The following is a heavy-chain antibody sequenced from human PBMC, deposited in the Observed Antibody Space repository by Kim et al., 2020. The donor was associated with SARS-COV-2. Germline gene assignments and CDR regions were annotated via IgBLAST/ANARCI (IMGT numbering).Heavy chain of an antibody. J-gene: IGHJ3*02. Sequence: RYSQQVQERVPITRDTAANIAYMELSSLTSEDTAVYYCARDRERTFDIWGPGTMVTVSS. CDR3: ARDRERTFDI. V-gene: IGHV1-3*01.